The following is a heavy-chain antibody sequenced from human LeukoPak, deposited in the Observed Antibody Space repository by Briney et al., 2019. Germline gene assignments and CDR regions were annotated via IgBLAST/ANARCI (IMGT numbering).Heavy chain of an antibody. J-gene: IGHJ4*02. Sequence: EASVKVSCKASGYTFTSYAISWVRQAPGQGLEWMGWISTYSGNTNYAQKLQGRITMTTETSTSTAYMELRSLRSDDTAVYYCARGGSRVVTYGNFDYWGQGTLVTVSS. CDR3: ARGGSRVVTYGNFDY. CDR2: ISTYSGNT. D-gene: IGHD2-21*02. V-gene: IGHV1-18*04. CDR1: GYTFTSYA.